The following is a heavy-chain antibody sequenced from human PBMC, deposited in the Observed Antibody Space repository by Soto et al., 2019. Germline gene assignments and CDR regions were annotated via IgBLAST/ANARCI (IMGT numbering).Heavy chain of an antibody. CDR3: ARGWGKTLFYGSGSFYTW. J-gene: IGHJ4*02. Sequence: QVQLVQSGAEVRKPGASVKVSCKASGYTFADYGISWVRQAPGQGLEWMGWISAYNGNTKFAQKFQGRVTMTTDTSTSTAHMELRSLRSDDTAASYCARGWGKTLFYGSGSFYTWWGQGTLVTVSS. CDR2: ISAYNGNT. CDR1: GYTFADYG. D-gene: IGHD3-10*01. V-gene: IGHV1-18*01.